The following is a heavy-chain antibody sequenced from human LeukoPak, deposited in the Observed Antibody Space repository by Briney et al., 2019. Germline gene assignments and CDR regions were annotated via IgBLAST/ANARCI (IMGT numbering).Heavy chain of an antibody. CDR3: ARGAVVVPAAILLFDY. D-gene: IGHD2-2*01. Sequence: ASVKVSCKTSGYTFTTYDINWVRQATGQGLEWMGWMNPSSGDTDYAQKFQGRVTMTRDTSISTAYMELSRLRSDDTAVYYCARGAVVVPAAILLFDYWGQGTLVTVSS. J-gene: IGHJ4*02. V-gene: IGHV1-8*01. CDR2: MNPSSGDT. CDR1: GYTFTTYD.